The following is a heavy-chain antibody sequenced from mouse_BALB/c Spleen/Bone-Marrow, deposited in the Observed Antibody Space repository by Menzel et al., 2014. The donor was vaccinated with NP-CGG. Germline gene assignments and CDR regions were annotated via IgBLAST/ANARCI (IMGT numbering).Heavy chain of an antibody. CDR1: GYTFTSYW. CDR2: IYPSDSYT. V-gene: IGHV1-69*02. J-gene: IGHJ4*01. Sequence: QVQLKQSGAELVRPGASVKLSCRASGYTFTSYWINWVKQRPGQGLEWIGNIYPSDSYTNYNQRFKDKATLTVDKSSSTAYMQLSSPTSEDSAVYYCTRYGNSHHYAMDYWGQGTSVTVSS. D-gene: IGHD1-1*01. CDR3: TRYGNSHHYAMDY.